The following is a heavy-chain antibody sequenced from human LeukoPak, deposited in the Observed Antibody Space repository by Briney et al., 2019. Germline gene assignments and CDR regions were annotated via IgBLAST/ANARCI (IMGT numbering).Heavy chain of an antibody. CDR1: GGTFSSYA. CDR3: AREVNSPEKWEPRFDY. V-gene: IGHV1-69*04. CDR2: IIPILGIA. D-gene: IGHD1-26*01. J-gene: IGHJ4*02. Sequence: ASVKVSCKASGGTFSSYAISWVRQAPGQGLEWMGRIIPILGIANYAQKLQGRVTMTTDTSTSTAYMELRSLRSDDTAVYYCAREVNSPEKWEPRFDYWGQGTLVTVSS.